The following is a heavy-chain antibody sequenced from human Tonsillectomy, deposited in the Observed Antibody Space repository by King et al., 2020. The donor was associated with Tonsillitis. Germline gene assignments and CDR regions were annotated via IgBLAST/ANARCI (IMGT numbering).Heavy chain of an antibody. CDR1: GFTFSSYG. V-gene: IGHV3-33*05. Sequence: VQLVESGGGVVQPGGSLRLSCETSGFTFSSYGMHWVRQAPGKGLEWVATISYHGTNIHHTDSVKGRFTISRDNSKNTMFLQMNSLRAEDTATYYCARERLYNVEWGIDHWGQGTLVTVAS. CDR2: ISYHGTNI. J-gene: IGHJ4*02. D-gene: IGHD2-2*02. CDR3: ARERLYNVEWGIDH.